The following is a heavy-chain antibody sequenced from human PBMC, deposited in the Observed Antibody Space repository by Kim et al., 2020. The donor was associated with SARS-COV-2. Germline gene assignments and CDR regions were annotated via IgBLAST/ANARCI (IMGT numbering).Heavy chain of an antibody. V-gene: IGHV4-39*01. CDR2: IYYSGST. J-gene: IGHJ6*02. CDR1: GGSISSSSYY. D-gene: IGHD6-19*01. CDR3: ARPASVAGPYYYYYGMDV. Sequence: SETLSLTCTVSGGSISSSSYYWGWIRQPPGKGLEWIGSIYYSGSTYYNPSLKSRVTISVDTSKNQFSLKLSSVTAADTAVYYCARPASVAGPYYYYYGMDVWGQGTTVTVSS.